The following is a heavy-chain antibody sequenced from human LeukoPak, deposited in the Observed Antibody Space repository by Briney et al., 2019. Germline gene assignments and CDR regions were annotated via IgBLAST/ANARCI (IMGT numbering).Heavy chain of an antibody. CDR1: GYTFTSSG. D-gene: IGHD1-20*01. J-gene: IGHJ6*02. Sequence: GASVKLSCKASGYTFTSSGTSWGRQAPRQRVEWWGWISVYNGNTNYAQKLQGRVTMTTDTSTSTAYMELRSLRSDDTAVYYCARGITGTLYYYYYGMDVWGQGTTVTVSS. V-gene: IGHV1-18*01. CDR2: ISVYNGNT. CDR3: ARGITGTLYYYYYGMDV.